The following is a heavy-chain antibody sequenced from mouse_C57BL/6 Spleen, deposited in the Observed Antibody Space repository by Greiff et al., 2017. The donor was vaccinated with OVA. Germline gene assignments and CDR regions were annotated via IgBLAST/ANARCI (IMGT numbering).Heavy chain of an antibody. CDR2: INYDGSST. Sequence: VQLKQSEGGLVQPGSSMKLSCTASGFTFSDYYMAWVRQVPEKGLEWVANINYDGSSTYYLDSLKSRFIISRDNAKNILYLQMSSLKSEDTATYYCARALYYDYGGAMDYWGQGTSVTVSS. CDR1: GFTFSDYY. CDR3: ARALYYDYGGAMDY. V-gene: IGHV5-16*01. D-gene: IGHD2-4*01. J-gene: IGHJ4*01.